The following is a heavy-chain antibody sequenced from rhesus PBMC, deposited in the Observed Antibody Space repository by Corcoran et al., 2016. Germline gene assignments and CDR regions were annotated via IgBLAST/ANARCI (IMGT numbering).Heavy chain of an antibody. D-gene: IGHD6-13*01. V-gene: IGHV3S5*01. J-gene: IGHJ4*01. CDR3: AKARYYSSWSLVY. Sequence: EVQLVETGGGLVQPGGSLKLSCAASGFTFSSYGMSWVRQAPGKGLEWVSAINSGGGSTYYADSVRGRFVISIDNSKNTLSLQMNSLRAEDTAVYYCAKARYYSSWSLVYWGQGVLVTVSS. CDR2: INSGGGST. CDR1: GFTFSSYG.